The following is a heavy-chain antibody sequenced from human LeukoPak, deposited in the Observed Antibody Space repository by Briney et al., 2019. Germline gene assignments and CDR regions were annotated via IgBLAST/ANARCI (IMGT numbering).Heavy chain of an antibody. D-gene: IGHD3-22*01. CDR3: ASSHDYDSSGYFVGYYFDY. V-gene: IGHV4-59*01. CDR2: IYYSGST. Sequence: SETLSLTCTVCGRSISSYYWSWIRQPPGRGLEWIGYIYYSGSTNYNPSLKSRVTISVDTSKNQFSLKLSSVTAADTAVYYCASSHDYDSSGYFVGYYFDYWGQGTLVTVSS. CDR1: GRSISSYY. J-gene: IGHJ4*02.